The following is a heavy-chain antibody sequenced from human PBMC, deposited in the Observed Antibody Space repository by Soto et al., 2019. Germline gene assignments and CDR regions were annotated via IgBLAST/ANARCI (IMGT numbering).Heavy chain of an antibody. Sequence: QVQLVESGGGVVQPGKSLRLSCAASGFSFSRFGMHWFRQAPGKGLEGVAVVASDGGVKDHAQFLRGRFIISRDNSRNTLFLEMDSLRVEDTGIYYCVRDDEYEETGLDYWGQGTLVTVSS. CDR2: VASDGGVK. CDR3: VRDDEYEETGLDY. V-gene: IGHV3-33*01. D-gene: IGHD3-10*01. J-gene: IGHJ4*02. CDR1: GFSFSRFG.